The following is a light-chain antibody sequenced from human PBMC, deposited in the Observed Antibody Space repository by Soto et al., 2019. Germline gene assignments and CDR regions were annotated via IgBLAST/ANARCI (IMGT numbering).Light chain of an antibody. J-gene: IGLJ1*01. CDR1: SSDVGSYNY. V-gene: IGLV2-14*03. CDR3: NSYTGSSTPYV. CDR2: DVS. Sequence: QSALTQPASVSGSPGQSITISFTGTSSDVGSYNYVSWYQQHPGKAPKLMIYDVSNRPSGVSNRFSGSKSGNTASLTISGLQAEDEADYYCNSYTGSSTPYVFGTGTKVTVL.